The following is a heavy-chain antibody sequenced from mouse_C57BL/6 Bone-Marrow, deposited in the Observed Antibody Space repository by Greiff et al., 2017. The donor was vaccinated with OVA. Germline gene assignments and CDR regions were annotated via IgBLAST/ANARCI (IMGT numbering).Heavy chain of an antibody. CDR2: IDPEDGDT. CDR1: GFNIKDYY. CDR3: TPFDYFDY. Sequence: VQLQQSGAELVRPGASVKLSCTASGFNIKDYYMHWVKQRPEQGLEWIGRIDPEDGDTEYAPKFQGKATMTADTSSNTAYLQLSSLTSEEPAVYYCTPFDYFDYWGQGTTLTVSS. V-gene: IGHV14-1*01. J-gene: IGHJ2*01.